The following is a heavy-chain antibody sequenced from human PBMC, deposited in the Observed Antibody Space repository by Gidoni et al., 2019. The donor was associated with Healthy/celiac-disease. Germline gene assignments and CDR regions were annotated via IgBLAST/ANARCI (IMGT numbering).Heavy chain of an antibody. J-gene: IGHJ4*02. CDR3: ARPVYDILTEGPFDY. CDR2: IWYDGSKK. Sequence: VQLVESGGGAVQPGRSLILSCASSGFTFSSYGMHWVRQAPGKGLEWVAVIWYDGSKKYYADSVKGRFTISRDNSKNTLYLQMNSLRAEDTAVYYCARPVYDILTEGPFDYWGQGTLVTVSS. D-gene: IGHD3-9*01. CDR1: GFTFSSYG. V-gene: IGHV3-33*01.